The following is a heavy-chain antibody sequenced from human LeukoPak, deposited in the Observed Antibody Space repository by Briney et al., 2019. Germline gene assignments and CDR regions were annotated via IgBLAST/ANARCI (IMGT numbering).Heavy chain of an antibody. V-gene: IGHV1-69*05. CDR1: GGTFSSYA. J-gene: IGHJ3*02. D-gene: IGHD2-2*02. Sequence: SVKVSCKASGGTFSSYAISWVRQAPGQGLEWMGGIIPIFGTANYAQKFQGRVTITTDESTSTAYMELSSLRSEDTAVYYCATPHPNCSSTSCYTEGAFDIWGQGTMVTVS. CDR2: IIPIFGTA. CDR3: ATPHPNCSSTSCYTEGAFDI.